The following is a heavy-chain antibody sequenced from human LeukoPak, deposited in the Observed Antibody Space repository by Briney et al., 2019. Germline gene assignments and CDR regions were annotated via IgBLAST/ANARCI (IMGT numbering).Heavy chain of an antibody. Sequence: PSETLSLTCTVSGGSVSSGSYYWSWIRQPPGKGLEWIGYIYYSGSTNYNPSLKSRVTISVDTSKNQFSLKLSSVTAADTALYYCARMYYYGSGSYWYYFDYWGQGTLVTVSS. CDR3: ARMYYYGSGSYWYYFDY. V-gene: IGHV4-61*01. CDR1: GGSVSSGSYY. CDR2: IYYSGST. D-gene: IGHD3-10*01. J-gene: IGHJ4*02.